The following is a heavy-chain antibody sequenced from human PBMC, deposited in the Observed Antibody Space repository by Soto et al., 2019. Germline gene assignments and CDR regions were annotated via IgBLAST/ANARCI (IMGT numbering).Heavy chain of an antibody. V-gene: IGHV4-34*01. CDR3: ARESHDILTGPPWVWYFDL. CDR1: GGSFSGYY. CDR2: INDRGSI. J-gene: IGHJ2*01. D-gene: IGHD3-9*01. Sequence: QVQLQQWGAGPLRPLETLSLTCGVSGGSFSGYYWAWIRQSPGKGLEWIGEINDRGSINYNPSLKSRVSISVDTSKNHYSLNLRSVPAADPAVYYCARESHDILTGPPWVWYFDLWGRGTLVTVSS.